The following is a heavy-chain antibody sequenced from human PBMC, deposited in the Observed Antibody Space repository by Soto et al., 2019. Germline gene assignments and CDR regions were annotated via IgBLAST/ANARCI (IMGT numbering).Heavy chain of an antibody. Sequence: EVQLVESGGGLVEPGGSLRVSCAASGFTLRSHRIHWVRQAPGKGLEWVSRIDTDGGGTSYADSVKGRFTISTDNAKNTVYLQMNGLRAEDTAVYYCARGGIEIVATSGDVWGQGTTVTVSS. V-gene: IGHV3-74*01. CDR1: GFTLRSHR. CDR2: IDTDGGGT. CDR3: ARGGIEIVATSGDV. D-gene: IGHD5-12*01. J-gene: IGHJ6*02.